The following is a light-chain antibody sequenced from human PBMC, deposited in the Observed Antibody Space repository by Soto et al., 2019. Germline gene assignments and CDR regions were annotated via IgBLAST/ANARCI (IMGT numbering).Light chain of an antibody. CDR2: GAS. J-gene: IGKJ4*01. Sequence: EIVLTHSPSTLSVSPGDTATLSCRASQYIRSSLAWYQQKPGQDPRLLIYGASTRATGVPARFSGSGSGTEFNITISSLQSEDFAVYYCQQYNNWPRATFGGGSKVDIK. V-gene: IGKV3-15*01. CDR1: QYIRSS. CDR3: QQYNNWPRAT.